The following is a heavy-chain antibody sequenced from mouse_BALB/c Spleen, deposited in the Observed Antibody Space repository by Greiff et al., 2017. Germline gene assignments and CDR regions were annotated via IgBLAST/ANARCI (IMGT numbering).Heavy chain of an antibody. V-gene: IGHV1S81*02. D-gene: IGHD2-2*01. CDR3: ARGDGYGAWFAY. Sequence: VQLQQPGAELVKPGASVKLSCKASGYTFTSYWMHWVKQRPGQGLEWIGEINPSNGRTNYNEKFKSKATLTVDKSSSTAYMQLSSLTSEDSAVYYCARGDGYGAWFAYWGQGTLVTVSA. CDR2: INPSNGRT. CDR1: GYTFTSYW. J-gene: IGHJ3*01.